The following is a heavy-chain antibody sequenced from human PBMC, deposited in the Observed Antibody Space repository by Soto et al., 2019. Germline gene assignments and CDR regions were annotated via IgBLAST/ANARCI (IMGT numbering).Heavy chain of an antibody. Sequence: PGGSLRLSCAASGFTFSNAWMNWVRQAPGKGLEWVGRIKSKTDGGTTDYAAPVKGRFTISRDDSKNTLYLQMNSLKTEDTAVYYCTTALLRFLVDYGMDVWGQGTTVTVSS. CDR3: TTALLRFLVDYGMDV. D-gene: IGHD3-3*01. J-gene: IGHJ6*02. CDR2: IKSKTDGGTT. V-gene: IGHV3-15*07. CDR1: GFTFSNAW.